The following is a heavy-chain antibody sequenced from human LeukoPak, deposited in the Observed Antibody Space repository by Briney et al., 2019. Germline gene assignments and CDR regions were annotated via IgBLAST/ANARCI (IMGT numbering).Heavy chain of an antibody. CDR3: ARGDYDFWSGPPRYYYGMDV. CDR1: GGSFSGYY. D-gene: IGHD3-3*01. Sequence: SETLSLTCAVYGGSFSGYYWSWIRQPPGKGLEWIGEINHSGSTNYNPSLKSRVTISVDTSKNQFSLKLSSVTAADTAVYYCARGDYDFWSGPPRYYYGMDVWGQGNTVTVSS. J-gene: IGHJ6*02. CDR2: INHSGST. V-gene: IGHV4-34*01.